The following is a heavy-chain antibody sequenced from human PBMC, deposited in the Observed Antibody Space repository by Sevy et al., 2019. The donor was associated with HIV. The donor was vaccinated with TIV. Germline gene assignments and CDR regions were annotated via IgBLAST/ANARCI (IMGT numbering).Heavy chain of an antibody. V-gene: IGHV5-51*01. CDR3: ATSHSGYFDSSGYYIY. CDR2: IYPDDSET. J-gene: IGHJ4*02. Sequence: GESLKISCKGSGYSFTSHWIGWVRHMPGKGLEWMGIIYPDDSETRYSPSFQGQVTFSADKSISTAYLQWSSLKGSDTAMYYCATSHSGYFDSSGYYIYWGQGTMVTVSS. CDR1: GYSFTSHW. D-gene: IGHD3-22*01.